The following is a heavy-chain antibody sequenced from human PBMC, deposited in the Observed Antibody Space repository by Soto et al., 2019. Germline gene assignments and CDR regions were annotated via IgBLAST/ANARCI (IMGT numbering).Heavy chain of an antibody. CDR3: ARAGDFWSGYYSGSRYSSMDV. D-gene: IGHD3-3*01. V-gene: IGHV1-46*03. J-gene: IGHJ6*03. CDR2: INPSGGST. CDR1: GYTFTSYY. Sequence: VKVSCKASGYTFTSYYMHWARQAPGQGLEWMGIINPSGGSTSYAQKFQGRVTMTRDTSTSTIYMELSSLRSEDTAVYYCARAGDFWSGYYSGSRYSSMDVWGKGTTVTAS.